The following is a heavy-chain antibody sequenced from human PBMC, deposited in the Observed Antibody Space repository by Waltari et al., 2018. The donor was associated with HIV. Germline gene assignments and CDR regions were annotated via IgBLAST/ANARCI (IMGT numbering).Heavy chain of an antibody. Sequence: QVLLEQSGAEVKKPGASVKVSCKASGYTFTSYGISWVRQAPGQGLEWMGWMSAYNGNTNYAQKRQGRVAMTTDASTSTAYMELRSLGSDDTAVYYCARDGGARYSSGYYPGDYWGQGTLVTVSS. J-gene: IGHJ4*02. V-gene: IGHV1-18*01. CDR2: MSAYNGNT. CDR1: GYTFTSYG. CDR3: ARDGGARYSSGYYPGDY. D-gene: IGHD3-22*01.